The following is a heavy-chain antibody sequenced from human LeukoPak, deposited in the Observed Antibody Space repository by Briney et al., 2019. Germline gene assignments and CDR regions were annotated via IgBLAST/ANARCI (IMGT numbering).Heavy chain of an antibody. Sequence: GGSLRLSCAASGFTISSYGMNWVRQAPGKGLEWVSGISGRAGAGNTYYADSVKGRFTISRDNSKNTLYLQMNSLRAEDTAVYYCAEEVEYDYVWGSYEDYWGQGTLVTVSS. CDR3: AEEVEYDYVWGSYEDY. V-gene: IGHV3-23*01. CDR2: ISGRAGAGNT. D-gene: IGHD3-16*01. J-gene: IGHJ4*02. CDR1: GFTISSYG.